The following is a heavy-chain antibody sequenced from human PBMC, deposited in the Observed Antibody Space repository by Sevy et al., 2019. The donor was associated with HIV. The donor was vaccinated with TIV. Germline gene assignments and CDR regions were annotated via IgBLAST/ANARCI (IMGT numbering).Heavy chain of an antibody. D-gene: IGHD3-3*01. CDR3: TREVADYDFWSGGHAFDI. Sequence: GGSLRLSCTASGFTFGDYAMSWFCQAPGKGLEWVGFIRSKAYGGTTEYAASVKGRFTISRDDSKSIAYLQMNSLKTEDTAVYYCTREVADYDFWSGGHAFDIWGQGTMVTVSS. J-gene: IGHJ3*02. CDR1: GFTFGDYA. CDR2: IRSKAYGGTT. V-gene: IGHV3-49*03.